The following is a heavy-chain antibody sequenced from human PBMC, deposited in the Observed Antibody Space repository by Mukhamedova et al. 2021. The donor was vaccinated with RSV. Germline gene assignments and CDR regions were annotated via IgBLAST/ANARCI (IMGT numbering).Heavy chain of an antibody. D-gene: IGHD3-22*01. V-gene: IGHV3-43*01. J-gene: IGHJ4*02. Sequence: GKGLEWVSLVTWDGETTYYSDSVKGRFTISRDNSKTSLYLQMDSLTTEDTALYYCAKDMGDDDSSGYYQPFDSWGQGNLAIVSS. CDR3: AKDMGDDDSSGYYQPFDS. CDR2: VTWDGETT.